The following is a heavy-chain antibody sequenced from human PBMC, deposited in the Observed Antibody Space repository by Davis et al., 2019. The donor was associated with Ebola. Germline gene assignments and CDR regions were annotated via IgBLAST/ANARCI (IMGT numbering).Heavy chain of an antibody. D-gene: IGHD3-22*01. CDR1: GYTFTSYG. Sequence: ASVTVSCKASGYTFTSYGISWVRQAPGQGLEWMGWISAYDGNTNYAQKLQGRVTMTTDTSTSTAYMELRSLRSDDTAVYYCARAITMIVAGWFDPWGQGTLVTVSS. CDR2: ISAYDGNT. J-gene: IGHJ5*02. V-gene: IGHV1-18*01. CDR3: ARAITMIVAGWFDP.